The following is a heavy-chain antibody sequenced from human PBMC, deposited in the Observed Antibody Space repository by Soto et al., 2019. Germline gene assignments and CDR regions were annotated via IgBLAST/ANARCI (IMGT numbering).Heavy chain of an antibody. D-gene: IGHD3-3*01. V-gene: IGHV3-23*01. J-gene: IGHJ4*02. CDR1: GFTFSSYA. CDR3: AKVDGGDFWSGYLFDY. Sequence: GGSLRLSCAASGFTFSSYAMSWVRQAPGKGLEWVSAISVSGGSTYYADSVKGRFTISRDNSKNTLYLQMNSLRAEDTAVYYCAKVDGGDFWSGYLFDYWCQGTLVAVSS. CDR2: ISVSGGST.